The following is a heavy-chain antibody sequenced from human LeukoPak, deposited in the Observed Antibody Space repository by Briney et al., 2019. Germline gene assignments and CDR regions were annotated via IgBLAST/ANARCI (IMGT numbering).Heavy chain of an antibody. CDR3: ARGEAVLDY. CDR1: GGSISSYY. D-gene: IGHD6-19*01. CDR2: IYYSGST. V-gene: IGHV4-59*01. Sequence: SETLSLTCTVPGGSISSYYWSWIRQPPGKGLEWIGYIYYSGSTNYNPSLKSRVTISVDTSKNQFSLKLSSVTAADTAVYYCARGEAVLDYWGQGTLVTVSS. J-gene: IGHJ4*02.